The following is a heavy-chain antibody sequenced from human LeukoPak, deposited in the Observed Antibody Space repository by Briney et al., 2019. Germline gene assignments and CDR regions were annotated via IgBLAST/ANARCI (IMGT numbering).Heavy chain of an antibody. D-gene: IGHD3-16*02. J-gene: IGHJ6*02. CDR2: IKQDGSEK. Sequence: PGGSLRLSCAASGFTFSSYWMSWVRQAPGKGLEWVANIKQDGSEKYYVDSVKGRFTISRDNAKNSLYLQMNSLRAEDTAVYYCARDRDDYVWGSYRYYGYYYYGMAVWGQGTTVTVSS. CDR3: ARDRDDYVWGSYRYYGYYYYGMAV. V-gene: IGHV3-7*01. CDR1: GFTFSSYW.